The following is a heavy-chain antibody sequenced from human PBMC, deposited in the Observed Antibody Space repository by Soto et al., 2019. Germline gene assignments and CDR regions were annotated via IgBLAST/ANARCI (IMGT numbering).Heavy chain of an antibody. CDR3: TRSTSAAGGLWFDP. V-gene: IGHV1-2*04. D-gene: IGHD3-10*01. CDR2: INPNGGAT. CDR1: GYTFTDYY. J-gene: IGHJ5*02. Sequence: ASVKVSCKASGYTFTDYYLHWVRQAPGQGLEWMGWINPNGGATNYARNFQAWVTMTRDTSISTAYMELSTLKSDDTAVYYCTRSTSAAGGLWFDPWGQGTLVTVSS.